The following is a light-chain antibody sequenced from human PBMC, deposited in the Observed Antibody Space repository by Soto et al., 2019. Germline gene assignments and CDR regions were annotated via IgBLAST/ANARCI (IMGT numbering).Light chain of an antibody. CDR1: QGISSY. V-gene: IGKV1-9*01. J-gene: IGKJ5*01. Sequence: DIQLTQSPSFLSASVGDRVTITCRASQGISSYLAWYQQKPGKAPKLLIYAASTLQSGVPSRFSGSGSGTEFTLTISSLQPEDFATYNCQQLNSYPITCGQGTRLEIK. CDR2: AAS. CDR3: QQLNSYPIT.